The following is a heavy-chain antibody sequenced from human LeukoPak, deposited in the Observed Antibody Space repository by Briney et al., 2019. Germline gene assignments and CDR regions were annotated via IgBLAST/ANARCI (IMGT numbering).Heavy chain of an antibody. CDR1: GGSISSYY. D-gene: IGHD3-22*01. CDR3: ARRQYYYDSSGYYFDY. Sequence: SETLSLTCTVSGGSISSYYWSWIRQPPGEGLEWIGYIYYSGSTNYNPSLKSRVTISVDTSKNQFSLKLSSVTAADTAVYYCARRQYYYDSSGYYFDYWGQGTLVTVSS. CDR2: IYYSGST. V-gene: IGHV4-59*08. J-gene: IGHJ4*02.